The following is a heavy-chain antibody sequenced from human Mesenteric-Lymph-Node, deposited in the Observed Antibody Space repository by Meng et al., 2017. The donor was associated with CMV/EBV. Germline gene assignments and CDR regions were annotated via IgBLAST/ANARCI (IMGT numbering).Heavy chain of an antibody. Sequence: GGSLRLSCAASGFTFSSYAMHWVRQAPGKGLEWVAVISYDGSNKYYADSVKGRFTISRDNAKNTLYLQMNSLRAEDTAVYYCARDQARAVVVPAAPDYWGQGTLVTVSS. CDR2: ISYDGSNK. CDR3: ARDQARAVVVPAAPDY. J-gene: IGHJ4*02. V-gene: IGHV3-30-3*01. D-gene: IGHD2-2*01. CDR1: GFTFSSYA.